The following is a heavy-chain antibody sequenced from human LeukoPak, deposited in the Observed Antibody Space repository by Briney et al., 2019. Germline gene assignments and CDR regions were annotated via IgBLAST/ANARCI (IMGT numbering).Heavy chain of an antibody. J-gene: IGHJ4*02. V-gene: IGHV3-53*05. D-gene: IGHD3-10*01. CDR1: GFTVSGNY. CDR2: IYSGGTT. CDR3: AKGPTIPPHYSAARNYFETKAHFDY. Sequence: PGGSLRLSCAVSGFTVSGNYMSWVRQAPGKGLEWVSLIYSGGTTYYADSVKGRFTISRDNSKNSLYLQMNSLRTEDTALYYCAKGPTIPPHYSAARNYFETKAHFDYWGQGTLVTVSS.